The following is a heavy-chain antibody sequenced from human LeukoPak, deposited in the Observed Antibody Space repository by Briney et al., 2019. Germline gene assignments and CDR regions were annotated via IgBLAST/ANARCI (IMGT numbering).Heavy chain of an antibody. Sequence: SVKVSCKASGGTFSSYAISWVRQAPGQGLEWMGRIIPIFGTANYAQKFQGRVTITTDESTSTAYMELSSLRSEDTAVYYCARARGSSGWCGIIDYYYMDVWGKGTTVTVSS. J-gene: IGHJ6*03. V-gene: IGHV1-69*05. CDR1: GGTFSSYA. CDR3: ARARGSSGWCGIIDYYYMDV. D-gene: IGHD6-19*01. CDR2: IIPIFGTA.